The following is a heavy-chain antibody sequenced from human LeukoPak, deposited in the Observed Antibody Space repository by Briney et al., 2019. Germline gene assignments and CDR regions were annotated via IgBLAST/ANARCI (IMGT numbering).Heavy chain of an antibody. CDR1: GFTFSSYW. Sequence: PGGSLRLSCAASGFTFSSYWMHWVRQAPGKGLVWVSRINSDGSSASYADSVKGRFTISRDNAKNTLYLQMNSLRAEDTAVYYCAKTSYDILTGYCTFDYWGQGTLVTVSS. CDR2: INSDGSSA. V-gene: IGHV3-74*01. D-gene: IGHD3-9*01. CDR3: AKTSYDILTGYCTFDY. J-gene: IGHJ4*02.